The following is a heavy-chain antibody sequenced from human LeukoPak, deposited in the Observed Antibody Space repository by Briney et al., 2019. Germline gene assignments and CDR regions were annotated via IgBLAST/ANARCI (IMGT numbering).Heavy chain of an antibody. V-gene: IGHV3-23*01. CDR3: ARSFYYYDSSGYCDY. CDR2: ISGSGGST. Sequence: GSLRLSCAASGFTFSSYGMSWVRQAPGKGLEWVSAISGSGGSTYYADSVKGRFTISRDNSKNTLYLQMNSLRAEDTAVYYCARSFYYYDSSGYCDYWGQGTLVTVSS. CDR1: GFTFSSYG. D-gene: IGHD3-22*01. J-gene: IGHJ4*02.